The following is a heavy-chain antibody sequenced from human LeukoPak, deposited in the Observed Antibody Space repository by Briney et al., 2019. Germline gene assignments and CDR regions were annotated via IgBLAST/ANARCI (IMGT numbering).Heavy chain of an antibody. V-gene: IGHV4-38-2*01. Sequence: SETLSLTCAVSGYSISSGYYCGWIRQPPGKGLEWIGSIYHSGSTYYNPSLKSRVTISVDTSKNQFSLKLSSVTAADTAVYYCARQIKQWLLESLYYLDYWGQGTLVTASS. J-gene: IGHJ4*02. D-gene: IGHD6-19*01. CDR1: GYSISSGYY. CDR3: ARQIKQWLLESLYYLDY. CDR2: IYHSGST.